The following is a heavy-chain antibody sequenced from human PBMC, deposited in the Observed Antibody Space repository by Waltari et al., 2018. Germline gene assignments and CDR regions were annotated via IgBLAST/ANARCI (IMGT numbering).Heavy chain of an antibody. J-gene: IGHJ4*02. D-gene: IGHD3-22*01. CDR2: VDPEDGET. CDR3: ATPPGDDSSGYYYGRSLGGLS. V-gene: IGHV1-69-2*01. Sequence: EVQLVQSGAEVKKPGATVKISCKASGYTFTDYYMHWVQQAPGKGLEWMGRVDPEDGETIYAEKFQGRVTITADTSTDTAYMELSSLRSEDTAVYYCATPPGDDSSGYYYGRSLGGLSWGQGTLVTVSS. CDR1: GYTFTDYY.